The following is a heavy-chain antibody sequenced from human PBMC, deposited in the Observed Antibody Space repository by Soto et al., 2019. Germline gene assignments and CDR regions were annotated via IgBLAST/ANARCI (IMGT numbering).Heavy chain of an antibody. V-gene: IGHV4-34*01. J-gene: IGHJ4*02. CDR2: INHSGST. D-gene: IGHD6-19*01. CDR1: GGSFSGCY. Sequence: SETLSLTCAVYGGSFSGCYWSWIRQPPGKGLEWIGEINHSGSTNYNPSLKSRVTISVDTSKNQFSLKLSSVTAADTAVYYCARDSFIAVAGPFDYWGQGTLVTVSS. CDR3: ARDSFIAVAGPFDY.